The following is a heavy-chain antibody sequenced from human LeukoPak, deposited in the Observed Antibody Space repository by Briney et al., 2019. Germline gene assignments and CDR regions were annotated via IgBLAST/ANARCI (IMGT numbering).Heavy chain of an antibody. CDR1: GGSISSGSYY. D-gene: IGHD6-19*01. J-gene: IGHJ3*02. CDR3: ARHGSSGAFDI. V-gene: IGHV4-61*02. CDR2: IYTSGST. Sequence: PSQTLSLTCTVSGGSISSGSYYWSWIRQPAGKGLEWIGRIYTSGSTNYNPSLKSRVTISVDTSKNQFSLKLSSVTAADTAVYYCARHGSSGAFDIWGQGTMVTVSS.